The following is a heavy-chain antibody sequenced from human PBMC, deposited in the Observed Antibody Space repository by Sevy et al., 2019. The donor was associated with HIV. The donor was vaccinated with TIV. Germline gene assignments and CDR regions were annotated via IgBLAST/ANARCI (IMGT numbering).Heavy chain of an antibody. J-gene: IGHJ4*02. CDR3: AKDQGGWGNFDY. D-gene: IGHD6-19*01. V-gene: IGHV3-23*01. CDR1: GLTFDNYD. Sequence: QLGGSLRLSCAASGLTFDNYDFNWVRQAPGKGLEWVSRVTGSGEYTDYADFVKGRFTTSRDNSKNTLYLQMNSLRAEDTALYYCAKDQGGWGNFDYWGQGTLVTVSS. CDR2: VTGSGEYT.